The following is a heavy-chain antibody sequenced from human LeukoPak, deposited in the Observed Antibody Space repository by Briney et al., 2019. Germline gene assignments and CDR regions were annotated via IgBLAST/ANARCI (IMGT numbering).Heavy chain of an antibody. CDR2: IKHDGSEQ. CDR3: TRGLGEHGGVSDR. D-gene: IGHD3-16*01. Sequence: GGSLRLSCEASDFDFSSHAMTWVRQAPGKGLEWVANIKHDGSEQIYVDSVKGRFTISRDNAKDSVYLQMNSLRAEDTAVYYCTRGLGEHGGVSDRWGQGTLVIVS. J-gene: IGHJ5*02. V-gene: IGHV3-7*01. CDR1: DFDFSSHA.